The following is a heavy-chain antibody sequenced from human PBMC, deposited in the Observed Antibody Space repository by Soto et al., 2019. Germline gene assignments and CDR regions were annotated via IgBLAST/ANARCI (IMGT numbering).Heavy chain of an antibody. CDR1: GYTFTSYY. V-gene: IGHV1-46*03. CDR2: INPSGGST. D-gene: IGHD2-15*01. Sequence: QVQLVQSGAEVKKPGASVKVSCKASGYTFTSYYMHWVRQAPGQGLEWMGIINPSGGSTSYAQKFQGRVNMTRDTSTSTVYMELSSLRSEDTAVYYCARGGEGYCSGGSCYSKRVDYYYYYMDVWGKGTTVTVSS. CDR3: ARGGEGYCSGGSCYSKRVDYYYYYMDV. J-gene: IGHJ6*03.